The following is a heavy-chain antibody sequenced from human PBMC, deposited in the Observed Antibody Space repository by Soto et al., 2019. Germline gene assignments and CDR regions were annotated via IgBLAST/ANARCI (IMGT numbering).Heavy chain of an antibody. D-gene: IGHD2-21*01. Sequence: ASVKVSCKASGYIFNKYGFNWVRQAPGQGLEWMGRISAFNGYTNFAQKFQGRVTLTTGTSTNTAYMELSSLRSDDTAIYYCARGRGVVIPAGTPDAFDVWGQGTMVTVS. CDR3: ARGRGVVIPAGTPDAFDV. J-gene: IGHJ3*01. CDR1: GYIFNKYG. CDR2: ISAFNGYT. V-gene: IGHV1-18*01.